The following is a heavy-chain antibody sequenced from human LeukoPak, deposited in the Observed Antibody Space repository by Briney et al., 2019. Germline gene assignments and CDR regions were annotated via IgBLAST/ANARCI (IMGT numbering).Heavy chain of an antibody. Sequence: GGSLRLSCAASGFTFSSYAMSWVRQAPGKGLEWVSAISGSGGSTYYADSVKGRFTISGDNSKNTLYLQMNSPRAEDMAVYYCAKEGGSSWYYFDYWGQGTLVSVSS. J-gene: IGHJ4*02. D-gene: IGHD6-13*01. CDR3: AKEGGSSWYYFDY. CDR2: ISGSGGST. V-gene: IGHV3-23*01. CDR1: GFTFSSYA.